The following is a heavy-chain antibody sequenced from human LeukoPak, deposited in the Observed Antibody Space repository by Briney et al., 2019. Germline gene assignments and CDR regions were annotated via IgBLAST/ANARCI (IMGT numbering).Heavy chain of an antibody. D-gene: IGHD3-22*01. CDR1: GYTFTTYA. CDR2: ISAYNGNT. V-gene: IGHV1-18*01. Sequence: ASVKVSCKASGYTFTTYAMNWVRQAPGQGLEWMGWISAYNGNTNYAQKLQGRVTMTTDTSTSTAYMELRSLRSDDTAVYYCARRLRPLDSSANDYWGQGTLVTVSS. J-gene: IGHJ4*02. CDR3: ARRLRPLDSSANDY.